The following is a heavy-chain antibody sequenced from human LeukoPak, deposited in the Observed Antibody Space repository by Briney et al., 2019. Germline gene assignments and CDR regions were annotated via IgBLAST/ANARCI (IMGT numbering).Heavy chain of an antibody. Sequence: ASVKVSCKASGYTFTRYYMHWVRQAPGQGLEWMGWINPNSGGTNYAQKFQGRATMTTDTSISTTYMELRRLRPDDTVVYYCARDRGGDFWSGSSSWHSYYYMDVWGKGTTVTVSS. CDR2: INPNSGGT. V-gene: IGHV1-2*02. CDR1: GYTFTRYY. CDR3: ARDRGGDFWSGSSSWHSYYYMDV. D-gene: IGHD3-3*01. J-gene: IGHJ6*03.